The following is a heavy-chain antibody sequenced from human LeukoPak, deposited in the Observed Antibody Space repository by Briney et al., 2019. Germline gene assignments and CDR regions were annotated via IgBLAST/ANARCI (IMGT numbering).Heavy chain of an antibody. Sequence: SETLSLTCTVSGGSISSSSYYWGWIRQPPGKGLEWIGSIYYSGSTYYNPSLKSRVTISVDTSKNQFSLKLSSVTAADTAVYYCARANSGYDSSGYTYYFDYWGQGTLVTVSS. J-gene: IGHJ4*02. V-gene: IGHV4-39*07. CDR2: IYYSGST. CDR1: GGSISSSSYY. D-gene: IGHD3-22*01. CDR3: ARANSGYDSSGYTYYFDY.